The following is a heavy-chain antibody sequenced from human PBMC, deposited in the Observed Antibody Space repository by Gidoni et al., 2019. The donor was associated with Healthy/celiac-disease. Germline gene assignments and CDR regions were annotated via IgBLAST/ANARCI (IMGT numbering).Heavy chain of an antibody. J-gene: IGHJ5*02. V-gene: IGHV3-74*01. Sequence: EGQLVESGGGVVQPGGCVRLSCEASGFTFSSYWMRWVRQAPGKGLVGVSRINSEGSSTSYADSVKGRFTISRDNAKNTLYLQMNSLRAEDTAVYYCARGKTTDGPWGQGTLVTVSS. D-gene: IGHD4-17*01. CDR3: ARGKTTDGP. CDR2: INSEGSST. CDR1: GFTFSSYW.